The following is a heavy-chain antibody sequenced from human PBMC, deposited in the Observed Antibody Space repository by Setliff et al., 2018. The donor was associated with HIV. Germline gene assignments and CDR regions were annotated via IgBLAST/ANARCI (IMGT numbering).Heavy chain of an antibody. D-gene: IGHD3-22*01. Sequence: ETLSLTCAVYGGSFSGYYWTWIRQPPGKGLEWIGEINHRGSTNYNPSLKSRVTISVDTSKNQFSLKLTSVTAADTAVYYCARGAERGYYPDYWGQGTLVTVSS. V-gene: IGHV4-34*01. J-gene: IGHJ4*02. CDR1: GGSFSGYY. CDR2: INHRGST. CDR3: ARGAERGYYPDY.